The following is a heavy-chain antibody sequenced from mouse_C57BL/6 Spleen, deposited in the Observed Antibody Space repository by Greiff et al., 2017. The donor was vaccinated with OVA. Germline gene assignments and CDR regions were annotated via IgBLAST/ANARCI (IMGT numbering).Heavy chain of an antibody. CDR1: GYTFTSYW. Sequence: VQLQQPGAELVRPGSSVKLSCKASGYTFTSYWMDWVKQRPGQGLEWIGNIYPSDSETHYNQKFKDKATLTVDKSSSTAYMQLSSLTSEDSAVYYCARDGYYEDFDYWGQGTTLTVSS. D-gene: IGHD2-3*01. CDR3: ARDGYYEDFDY. J-gene: IGHJ2*01. CDR2: IYPSDSET. V-gene: IGHV1-61*01.